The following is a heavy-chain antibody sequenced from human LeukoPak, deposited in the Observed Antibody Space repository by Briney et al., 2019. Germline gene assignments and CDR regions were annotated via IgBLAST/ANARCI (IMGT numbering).Heavy chain of an antibody. CDR3: ARVEGRLRPYYFDY. V-gene: IGHV3-7*01. CDR1: GFTFTKYW. D-gene: IGHD4-17*01. J-gene: IGHJ4*02. CDR2: IKQDGSDK. Sequence: GGSLRLSCAASGFTFTKYWMTRVRQAPGKGLEWVGNIKQDGSDKNYMDSVKGRFTISRDNAKNSLYLQMNSLRAEDTAVYYCARVEGRLRPYYFDYWGQGTLVTVSS.